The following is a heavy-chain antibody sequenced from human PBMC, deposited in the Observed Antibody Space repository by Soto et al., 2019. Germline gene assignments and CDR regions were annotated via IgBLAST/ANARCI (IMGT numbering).Heavy chain of an antibody. D-gene: IGHD6-19*01. CDR3: AREGFSSGWRFDH. V-gene: IGHV3-48*02. CDR1: GFAFSDYS. J-gene: IGHJ4*02. CDR2: IRTTSTII. Sequence: VQLVESGGGLVKPGGSLRLSCAASGFAFSDYSMNWVRQAPGKGLEWVSFIRTTSTIIYYAASVKGRFTISRDDAKNSLYLQMNSLRDEDTAVYYCAREGFSSGWRFDHWGQGTLVTVSS.